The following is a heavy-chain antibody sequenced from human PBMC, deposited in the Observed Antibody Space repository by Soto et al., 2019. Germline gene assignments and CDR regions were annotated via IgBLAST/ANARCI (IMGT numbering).Heavy chain of an antibody. Sequence: SETLSLTCTVSGGFISSGGYYWAWIRQHPGKGLEWIGYIYYSGSTYYNPSLKSRVSISVDTSKNQFSLKLSSVTAADSAVYYCARDDHIVVVPTSLGAMDVWGQGTTVTVSS. D-gene: IGHD2-2*01. CDR3: ARDDHIVVVPTSLGAMDV. CDR2: IYYSGST. CDR1: GGFISSGGYY. V-gene: IGHV4-31*03. J-gene: IGHJ6*02.